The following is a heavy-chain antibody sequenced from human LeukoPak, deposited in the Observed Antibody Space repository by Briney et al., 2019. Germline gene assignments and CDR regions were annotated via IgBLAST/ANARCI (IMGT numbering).Heavy chain of an antibody. CDR3: AITMVRGVIITRDY. V-gene: IGHV1-2*06. J-gene: IGHJ4*02. CDR2: INPNSGGT. CDR1: GYTFTGYY. Sequence: ASVKVSCKASGYTFTGYYMHWVRQAPGQGLEWMGRINPNSGGTNYAQKFQGRVTMTRDTSISTAYMELSRLRVDDTAVYYCAITMVRGVIITRDYWGQGTLVTVSS. D-gene: IGHD3-10*01.